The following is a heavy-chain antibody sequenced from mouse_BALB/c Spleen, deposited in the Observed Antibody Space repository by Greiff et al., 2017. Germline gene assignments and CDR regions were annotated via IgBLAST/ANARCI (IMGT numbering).Heavy chain of an antibody. CDR1: GFSLTSYG. CDR3: ARGLTGPAWFAY. V-gene: IGHV2-9*02. CDR2: IWAGGST. J-gene: IGHJ3*01. D-gene: IGHD4-1*01. Sequence: QVQLQQSGPGLVAPSQSLSITCTVSGFSLTSYGVHWVRQPPGKGLEWLGVIWAGGSTNYNSALMSRLSISKDNSKSQVFLKMNSLQTDDTAMYYCARGLTGPAWFAYWGQGTLVTVSA.